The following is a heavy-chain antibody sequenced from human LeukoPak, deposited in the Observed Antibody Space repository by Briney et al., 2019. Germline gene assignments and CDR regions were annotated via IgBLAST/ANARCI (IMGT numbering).Heavy chain of an antibody. CDR2: SYSGGNA. CDR3: AHSKRGGGYYINAFAV. J-gene: IGHJ3*01. D-gene: IGHD1-26*01. Sequence: SETLSLTCTVSGASTSAFYWSWIRQSPGKGLEWIGYSYSGGNANYNPSLKSRVTITIDTSENQFSLRLTSVTAADTAVYFCAHSKRGGGYYINAFAVWGKGALVTISS. CDR1: GASTSAFY. V-gene: IGHV4-59*01.